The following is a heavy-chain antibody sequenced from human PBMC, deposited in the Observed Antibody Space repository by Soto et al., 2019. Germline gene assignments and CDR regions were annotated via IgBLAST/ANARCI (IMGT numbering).Heavy chain of an antibody. D-gene: IGHD1-7*01. CDR2: ISYEGSHK. J-gene: IGHJ6*02. CDR1: GFDFSSHG. CDR3: AKDFELPDGDYYHYGMDV. V-gene: IGHV3-30*18. Sequence: QVQLVECGGGVVQSGGSLRLSCLASGFDFSSHGMYWVRQAPGRGLEWVALISYEGSHKFYVDSLKGRFTISRDNSKHTLYLHMSSLRPEDTALYYCAKDFELPDGDYYHYGMDVWGQGTTVSVSS.